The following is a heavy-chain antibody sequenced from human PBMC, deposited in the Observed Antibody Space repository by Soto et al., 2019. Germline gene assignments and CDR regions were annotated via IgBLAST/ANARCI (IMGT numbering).Heavy chain of an antibody. Sequence: GGSLRLSCAASGFTFSNAWMSWVRQAPGKGLEWVGRIKSKTDGGTTDYAAPVKGRFTISRDDSKNTLYLQMNSLKTEDTAVYYCTTGLPFSIAARHFDYWGQGTLVTVSS. CDR1: GFTFSNAW. D-gene: IGHD6-6*01. V-gene: IGHV3-15*01. CDR3: TTGLPFSIAARHFDY. J-gene: IGHJ4*02. CDR2: IKSKTDGGTT.